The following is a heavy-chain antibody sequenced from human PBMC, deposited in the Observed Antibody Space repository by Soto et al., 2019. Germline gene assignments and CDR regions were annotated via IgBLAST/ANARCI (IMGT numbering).Heavy chain of an antibody. D-gene: IGHD3-10*01. V-gene: IGHV4-4*02. CDR2: IYHSGST. CDR3: ARDQLWFGDFNTWGMDV. J-gene: IGHJ6*02. CDR1: GSSISSSNW. Sequence: QVQLQESGPGLVKPSGTLSLTCAVSGSSISSSNWWSWVRQPPGKGLEWIGEIYHSGSTNYNPSLKSRVTISVDKSKNQFSLKLSSVTAADIAVYYCARDQLWFGDFNTWGMDVWGQGTTVTVSS.